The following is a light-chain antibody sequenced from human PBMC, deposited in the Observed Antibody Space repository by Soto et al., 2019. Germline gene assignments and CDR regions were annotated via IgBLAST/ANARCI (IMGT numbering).Light chain of an antibody. CDR1: QSIITW. V-gene: IGKV1-5*01. Sequence: DIQMTQSPSTLSASVGDRVTITCRASQSIITWLAWYQQKSGKAPKLLIYDASSLEIGVPSRFSGSGSGTEFTLTISSLQPDDFATDYCQQYDNYLFTFGPGTKVDTK. J-gene: IGKJ3*01. CDR2: DAS. CDR3: QQYDNYLFT.